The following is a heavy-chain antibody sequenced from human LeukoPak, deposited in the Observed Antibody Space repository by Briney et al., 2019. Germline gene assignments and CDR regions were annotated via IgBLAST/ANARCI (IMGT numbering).Heavy chain of an antibody. Sequence: GGSLRLSCAASGFTFSSYAMSWVRQAPGKGLEWISLIGGSRGSTYYADSVKGRFTISRDNSKSTLYLQMNSLRAEDTAVYYCAKDRGRTWYEAVDYWGQGALVTVSS. CDR3: AKDRGRTWYEAVDY. D-gene: IGHD6-13*01. V-gene: IGHV3-23*01. J-gene: IGHJ4*02. CDR1: GFTFSSYA. CDR2: IGGSRGST.